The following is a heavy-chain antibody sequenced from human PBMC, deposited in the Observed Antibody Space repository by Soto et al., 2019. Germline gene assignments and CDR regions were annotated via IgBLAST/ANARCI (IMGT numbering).Heavy chain of an antibody. Sequence: SVKVSCKASGGTFSSYAISWVRQAPGQGLEWMGGIIPIFGTANYAQKFQGRVTITADKSTSTAYMELSSLRSEDTAVYYCAREGTVVTPRDYYYGMDVWGQGTTVTVSS. V-gene: IGHV1-69*06. CDR2: IIPIFGTA. CDR3: AREGTVVTPRDYYYGMDV. J-gene: IGHJ6*02. CDR1: GGTFSSYA. D-gene: IGHD2-21*02.